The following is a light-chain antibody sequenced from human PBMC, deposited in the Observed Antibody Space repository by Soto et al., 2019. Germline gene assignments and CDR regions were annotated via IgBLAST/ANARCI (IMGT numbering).Light chain of an antibody. Sequence: DIQLTQSPSFLSASVGDRVTITCRASQGISSYLAWYQQKPGKAPKLLIYAASTLQSGVPSRFSGSGSGTEFTLTISSLQPEDFATYYCQQLNSYPRTFDQGTKVEI. CDR3: QQLNSYPRT. V-gene: IGKV1-9*01. CDR1: QGISSY. CDR2: AAS. J-gene: IGKJ1*01.